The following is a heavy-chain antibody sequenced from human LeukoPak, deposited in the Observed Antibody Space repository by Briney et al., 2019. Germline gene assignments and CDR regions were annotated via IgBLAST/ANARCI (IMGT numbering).Heavy chain of an antibody. V-gene: IGHV4-34*01. CDR2: INRSGST. J-gene: IGHJ4*02. CDR1: GGSFSGYY. Sequence: PSEPLSLTCAVYGGSFSGYYWSWLRQPPGKGLEWIGEINRSGSTNYNPSLKSRVTISVDTSKNQFSLQLSSVTAADTAVYYCARRRLLLWFGELLETSLFDYWGQGTLVTVSS. CDR3: ARRRLLLWFGELLETSLFDY. D-gene: IGHD3-10*01.